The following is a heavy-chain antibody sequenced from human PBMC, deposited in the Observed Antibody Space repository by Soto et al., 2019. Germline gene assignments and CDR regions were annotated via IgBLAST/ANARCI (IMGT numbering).Heavy chain of an antibody. D-gene: IGHD4-4*01. CDR1: GGSINSYY. J-gene: IGHJ6*04. CDR3: ASHGPPEYDSSMDV. CDR2: VYYAGST. V-gene: IGHV4-59*08. Sequence: QVQPQESGPGLVKPSETLSLTCTVSGGSINSYYWTWIRQPPGKGLVWIGFVYYAGSTSYNPSLKSLVTISLDKTKKQFSLNLSSVTAAYTAVYSCASHGPPEYDSSMDVWGKGITVTVSA.